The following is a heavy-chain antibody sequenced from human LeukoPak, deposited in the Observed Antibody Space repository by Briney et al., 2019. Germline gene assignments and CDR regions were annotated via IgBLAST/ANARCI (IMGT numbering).Heavy chain of an antibody. CDR3: ARVVPVAPNWYFDL. D-gene: IGHD2-2*01. CDR1: GGSISSGSYY. Sequence: SETLSLTCTVSGGSISSGSYYWSWIRQPAGKGLEWIGRIYTSGSTNYNPSLKSRVTISVDTSKNQFSLKLSSVTAADTAVYYCARVVPVAPNWYFDLWGRGTLVTVSS. J-gene: IGHJ2*01. CDR2: IYTSGST. V-gene: IGHV4-61*02.